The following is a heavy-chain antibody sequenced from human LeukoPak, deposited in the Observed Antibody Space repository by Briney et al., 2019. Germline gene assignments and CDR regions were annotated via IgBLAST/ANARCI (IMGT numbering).Heavy chain of an antibody. CDR1: GYTFTNYG. D-gene: IGHD3-10*01. CDR2: INTYNGNT. J-gene: IGHJ4*02. CDR3: ATVPRWFGDYVFDY. Sequence: ASVKVSCKASGYTFTNYGINWVRQAPGQGLEWMGWINTYNGNTNYAQKFQGRVTMTEDTSTDTAYMELSSLRSEDTAVYYCATVPRWFGDYVFDYWGQGTLVTVSS. V-gene: IGHV1-18*01.